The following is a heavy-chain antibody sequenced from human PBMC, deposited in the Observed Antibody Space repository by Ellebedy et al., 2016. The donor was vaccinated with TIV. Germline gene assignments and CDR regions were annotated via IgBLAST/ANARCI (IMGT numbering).Heavy chain of an antibody. Sequence: GGSLRLSCAASGFTFTSYGMHWVRQAPGKGLEWVAVISYDGSNKYYADSVKGRVTISRDNSKNTLYLQMTSLRVDDTAVYYCARKSRNWFDPWGQGTLVTVSS. V-gene: IGHV3-30*03. D-gene: IGHD6-13*01. J-gene: IGHJ5*02. CDR2: ISYDGSNK. CDR3: ARKSRNWFDP. CDR1: GFTFTSYG.